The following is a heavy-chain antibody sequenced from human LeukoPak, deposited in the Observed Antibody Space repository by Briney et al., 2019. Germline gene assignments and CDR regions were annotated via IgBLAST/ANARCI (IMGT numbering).Heavy chain of an antibody. CDR2: ISYDGSNK. J-gene: IGHJ4*02. CDR3: AKDPMTYSSGSFPPVDY. Sequence: GGSLRLSCAASGSTFNNYAMHWVRQAPGKGLEWVAVISYDGSNKYYADSVKGRFTVSRENSKTTLYLQMNSLRPEDTAVYYCAKDPMTYSSGSFPPVDYWGQGTLVTVPS. D-gene: IGHD6-19*01. V-gene: IGHV3-30*18. CDR1: GSTFNNYA.